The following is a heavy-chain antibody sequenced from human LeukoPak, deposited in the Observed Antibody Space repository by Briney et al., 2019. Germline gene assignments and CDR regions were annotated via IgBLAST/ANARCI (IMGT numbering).Heavy chain of an antibody. D-gene: IGHD1-1*01. CDR2: ISASGTST. CDR3: ARRMNGTWYYFDY. V-gene: IGHV3-23*01. Sequence: PGGSLRLSCVASGFTFSSLAMTWVRQAPGKGLEWVSVISASGTSTYYADSVKGRFTISRDNSKNTLNLQMNTLRAEDTAVYFCARRMNGTWYYFDYWGQGTLVTVSS. CDR1: GFTFSSLA. J-gene: IGHJ4*02.